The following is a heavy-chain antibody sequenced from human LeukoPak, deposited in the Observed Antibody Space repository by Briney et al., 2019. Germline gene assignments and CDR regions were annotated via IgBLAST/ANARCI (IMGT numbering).Heavy chain of an antibody. Sequence: SETLSLTCTVSGGSISSYYWSWIRQLVGKGLEWIGRIYTSGSTNYNPSLKSRVTMSVDTSKNQFSLKLSSVTAADTAVYYCARVRPFMVRGVILGAFDIWGQGTMVTVSS. J-gene: IGHJ3*02. CDR1: GGSISSYY. CDR3: ARVRPFMVRGVILGAFDI. D-gene: IGHD3-10*01. CDR2: IYTSGST. V-gene: IGHV4-4*07.